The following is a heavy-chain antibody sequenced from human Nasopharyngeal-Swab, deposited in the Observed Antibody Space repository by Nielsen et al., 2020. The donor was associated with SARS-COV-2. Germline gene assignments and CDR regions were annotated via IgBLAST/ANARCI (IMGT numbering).Heavy chain of an antibody. V-gene: IGHV5-51*01. J-gene: IGHJ5*02. CDR3: ARLNAPTFSAGWFDP. CDR2: IYPDNSET. CDR1: GYDFFGYW. Sequence: EESLKISCKGSGYDFFGYWIAWVRQMPGKGLEWMGIIYPDNSETRYSPSFQGQVIISADKFVSTAYLQWSSLRASDTAMYYCARLNAPTFSAGWFDPWGPGTLVTVSS. D-gene: IGHD1-1*01.